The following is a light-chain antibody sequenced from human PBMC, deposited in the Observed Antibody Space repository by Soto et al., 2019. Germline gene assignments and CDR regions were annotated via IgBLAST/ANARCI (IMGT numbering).Light chain of an antibody. V-gene: IGKV1-39*01. CDR2: AAS. Sequence: DIQMTQSPSSLSASVGDRVTLTCRASQGVSADLLWYQQRQGRAPKRLIYAASNLLSGVPSRFSGSGSGTNFTLTISSLQPAEFSTYYCQQRYKTPHTFGQGTQLETK. J-gene: IGKJ2*01. CDR3: QQRYKTPHT. CDR1: QGVSAD.